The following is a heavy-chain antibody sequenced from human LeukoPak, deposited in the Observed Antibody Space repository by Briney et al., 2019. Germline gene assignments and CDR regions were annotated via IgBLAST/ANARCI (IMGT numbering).Heavy chain of an antibody. D-gene: IGHD1-26*01. CDR1: GGSFSTSA. J-gene: IGHJ3*02. V-gene: IGHV1-69*13. Sequence: ASVKVSCKASGGSFSTSAFSWVRQAPGQGLEWMGGIIPSFGTPDYAQKFKGRVTITADESTSTVYLILTSLRSDDAAVYFCATTLIHGKYSSDDAFDIWGQGTVVSVSS. CDR2: IIPSFGTP. CDR3: ATTLIHGKYSSDDAFDI.